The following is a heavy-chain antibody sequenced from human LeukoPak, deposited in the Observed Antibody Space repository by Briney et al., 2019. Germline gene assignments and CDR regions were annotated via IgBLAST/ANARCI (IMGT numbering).Heavy chain of an antibody. J-gene: IGHJ4*02. CDR2: INHSGST. CDR1: GGSFSGYY. D-gene: IGHD3-22*01. CDR3: ARREVLYYYDSSGSPPYFDY. Sequence: PSETLSLTCAVYGGSFSGYYWSWIRQPPGKGLEWIGEINHSGSTNYNPSLRSRVTISVDTSKNQFSLKLSSVTAADTAVYYCARREVLYYYDSSGSPPYFDYWGPGTLVTVSS. V-gene: IGHV4-34*01.